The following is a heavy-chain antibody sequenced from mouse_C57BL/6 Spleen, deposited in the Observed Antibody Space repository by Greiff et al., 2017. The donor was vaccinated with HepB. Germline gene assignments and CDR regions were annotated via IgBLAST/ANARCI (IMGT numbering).Heavy chain of an antibody. D-gene: IGHD3-1*01. CDR2: INPSSGNT. J-gene: IGHJ4*01. CDR3: ASGRAEEGFAY. V-gene: IGHV1-7*01. Sequence: VQLQQSVAELVKPGASVKLSCKASGYTFNNSYMHWVKQRPGQGLEWIGKINPSSGNTKYNQKFKDKATITADTSSSTAYMQLSSLTSEDSAVYYCASGRAEEGFAYWGQGTPVTVSA. CDR1: GYTFNNSY.